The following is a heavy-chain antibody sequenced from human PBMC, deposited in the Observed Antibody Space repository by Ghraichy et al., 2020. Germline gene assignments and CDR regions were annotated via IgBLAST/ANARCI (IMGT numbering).Heavy chain of an antibody. CDR3: ARDLPTMGGDNDAFDI. Sequence: SETLSLTCTVSGASISSYYWSWIRQPPGKGLEWIGYFYYNGSPNYNPSLKSRVTISVDTSKNQISLNLSSVTAADTAVYYCARDLPTMGGDNDAFDIWGQGTMVTVSS. CDR2: FYYNGSP. D-gene: IGHD4/OR15-4a*01. V-gene: IGHV4-59*01. CDR1: GASISSYY. J-gene: IGHJ3*02.